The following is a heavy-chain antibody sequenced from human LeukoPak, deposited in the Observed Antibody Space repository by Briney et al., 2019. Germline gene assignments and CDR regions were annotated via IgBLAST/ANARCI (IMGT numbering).Heavy chain of an antibody. CDR1: GFTFSSYA. CDR2: IYSGGST. J-gene: IGHJ4*02. CDR3: ATRYDSSGYYYEPYFDY. Sequence: GGSLRLSCAASGFTFSSYAMSWVRQAPGKGLDWVSVIYSGGSTYYEDSVKGRFTISRDNSKNTLYLQMNSLRAEDTAVYYCATRYDSSGYYYEPYFDYWGQGTLVTVSS. D-gene: IGHD3-22*01. V-gene: IGHV3-66*01.